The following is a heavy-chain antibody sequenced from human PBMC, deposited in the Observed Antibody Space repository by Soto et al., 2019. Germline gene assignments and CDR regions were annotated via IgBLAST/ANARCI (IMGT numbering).Heavy chain of an antibody. CDR3: ARTGVARIRYWVDP. Sequence: GESRKISCKGSGYICTRYWIGCVRQMPGKGLEWMGIIYPCDSDTRYSPSFQGQVTISADKSISTAYLQWSSLKASDTGMYYCARTGVARIRYWVDPSGQGTLFTVSS. D-gene: IGHD6-19*01. CDR1: GYICTRYW. V-gene: IGHV5-51*01. CDR2: IYPCDSDT. J-gene: IGHJ5*02.